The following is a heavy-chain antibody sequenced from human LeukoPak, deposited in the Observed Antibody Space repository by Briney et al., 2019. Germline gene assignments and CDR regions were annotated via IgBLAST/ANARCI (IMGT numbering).Heavy chain of an antibody. CDR3: ASSNCSSTSCYDY. CDR1: GFTFSSYW. J-gene: IGHJ4*02. V-gene: IGHV3-7*01. CDR2: IKQDGSEK. Sequence: PGGSLRLSCAASGFTFSSYWMSWVRQAPGKGLEWVANIKQDGSEKYYVDSVKGRFTISRDNAKNSLYLQMNSLRAEDTAVYYCASSNCSSTSCYDYWGQGTLVTVSS. D-gene: IGHD2-2*01.